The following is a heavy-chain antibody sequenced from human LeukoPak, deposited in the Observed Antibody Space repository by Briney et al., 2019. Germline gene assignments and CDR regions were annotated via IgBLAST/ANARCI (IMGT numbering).Heavy chain of an antibody. CDR3: ARESGETGTKPYWYYYYYYYMDV. V-gene: IGHV3-64*01. D-gene: IGHD1-1*01. CDR2: ISSNGGST. J-gene: IGHJ6*03. Sequence: PGGSLRLSCAASRFSFSIYAMHWVRQAPGKGLEYVSAISSNGGSTYYANSVKGRFTISRDNSKNTLYLQMGSLRAEDMAVYYCARESGETGTKPYWYYYYYYYMDVWGKGTTVTVSS. CDR1: RFSFSIYA.